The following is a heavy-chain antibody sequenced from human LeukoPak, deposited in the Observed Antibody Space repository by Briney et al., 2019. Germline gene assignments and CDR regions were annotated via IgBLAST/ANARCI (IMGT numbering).Heavy chain of an antibody. CDR3: ASVSSGWYGGGWFDP. CDR1: GASISSSSYY. CDR2: IYTSGST. Sequence: SETLSLTCTVSGASISSSSYYWGWIRQPPGKGLEWIGRIYTSGSTNYNPSLKSRVTMSVDTSKNQFSLKLSSVTAADTAVYYGASVSSGWYGGGWFDPWGQGTLVTVSS. V-gene: IGHV4-61*05. J-gene: IGHJ5*02. D-gene: IGHD6-19*01.